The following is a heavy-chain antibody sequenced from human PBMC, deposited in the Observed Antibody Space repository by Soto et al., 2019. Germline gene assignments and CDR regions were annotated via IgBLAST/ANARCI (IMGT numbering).Heavy chain of an antibody. CDR2: IYYSGST. CDR3: ATQEVGGSYVYTFDP. D-gene: IGHD1-26*01. J-gene: IGHJ5*02. CDR1: GGSISSSSYY. Sequence: PSETLSLTCTVSGGSISSSSYYWGWIRHPPGKGLEWIGSIYYSGSTYYNPSLKSRVTISVDTSKNHFSLKLSSVTAADTAVYYCATQEVGGSYVYTFDPWGQGTLVTVSS. V-gene: IGHV4-39*02.